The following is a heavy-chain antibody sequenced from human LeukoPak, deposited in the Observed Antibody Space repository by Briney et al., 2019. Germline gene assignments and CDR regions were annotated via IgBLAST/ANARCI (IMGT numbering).Heavy chain of an antibody. CDR2: IYTSGST. J-gene: IGHJ4*02. CDR1: GGSIGTYY. CDR3: ARGGSSRQVFDY. V-gene: IGHV4-4*07. D-gene: IGHD6-13*01. Sequence: PSETLSLTCTVSGGSIGTYYWSWIRQPAGKGLEWIGRIYTSGSTNYNPSLKSRVTMSVDTSENQFSLKLSSVTAADTAVYYCARGGSSRQVFDYWGQGTLVTVSS.